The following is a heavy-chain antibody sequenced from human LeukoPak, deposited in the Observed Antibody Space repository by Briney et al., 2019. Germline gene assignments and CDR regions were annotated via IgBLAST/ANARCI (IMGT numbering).Heavy chain of an antibody. CDR2: MNPNSGNT. D-gene: IGHD5-18*01. CDR1: GYTFTSYD. CDR3: ARGYSYGGEFDY. J-gene: IGHJ4*02. Sequence: GASVKVSCKASGYTFTSYDINWVRQATGQGLEWMGGMNPNSGNTGYAQKFEGRVTMTRNTSISTAYMELSSLRSEDTAVYYCARGYSYGGEFDYWGQGTLVTVSS. V-gene: IGHV1-8*01.